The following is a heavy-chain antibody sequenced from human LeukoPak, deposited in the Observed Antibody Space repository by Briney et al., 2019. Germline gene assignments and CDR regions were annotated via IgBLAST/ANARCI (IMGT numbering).Heavy chain of an antibody. CDR1: GFTFSSYS. CDR3: ARVTFPTNDY. CDR2: ISSSSSYI. D-gene: IGHD2/OR15-2a*01. V-gene: IGHV3-21*01. J-gene: IGHJ4*02. Sequence: GGSLRLSCAASGFTFSSYSLNWVRQAPGKGLEWVSSISSSSSYIYYADSVKGRFTISRDNAKNSLYLQMNSLRAKDTAVYYCARVTFPTNDYWGQGTLVTVSS.